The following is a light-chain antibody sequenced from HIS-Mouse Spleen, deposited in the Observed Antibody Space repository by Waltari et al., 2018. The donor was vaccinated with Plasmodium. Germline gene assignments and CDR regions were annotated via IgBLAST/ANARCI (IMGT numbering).Light chain of an antibody. Sequence: AIRMTQSPSSFSASTGDRVTITCRASQGISSYLAWFQQKPGKAPKLLIYAASTLQSGVPSRFSGSGSGTDFTLTISCLQSEDFATYYCQQYYSYLYTSGQGTKLEIK. CDR3: QQYYSYLYT. CDR2: AAS. J-gene: IGKJ2*01. V-gene: IGKV1-8*01. CDR1: QGISSY.